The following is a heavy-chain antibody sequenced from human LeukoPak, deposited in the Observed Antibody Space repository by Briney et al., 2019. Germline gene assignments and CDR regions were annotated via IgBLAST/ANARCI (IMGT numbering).Heavy chain of an antibody. Sequence: PSETLSLTCTVSGGSISSYYWSWIRQPAGKGLEWIGRIYTSGSTNYNPSLKSRVTMSVGTSKNQFSLKLSSVTAADTAVYYCAREGAITFGGAMKAFDIWGQGTMVTVSS. D-gene: IGHD3-16*01. CDR2: IYTSGST. CDR1: GGSISSYY. J-gene: IGHJ3*02. CDR3: AREGAITFGGAMKAFDI. V-gene: IGHV4-4*07.